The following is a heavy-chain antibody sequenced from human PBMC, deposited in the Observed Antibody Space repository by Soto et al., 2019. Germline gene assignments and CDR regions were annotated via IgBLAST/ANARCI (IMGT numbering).Heavy chain of an antibody. D-gene: IGHD3-10*01. J-gene: IGHJ5*02. Sequence: SETLSLTCTVSGGSISSYYWSWIRQPPGKGLELIGYIYYSGSTNYNPSLKSRVTISVDTSKNQFSLKLSSVTAADTAVYYCARLRDELLWFGELFHWFDPWGQGTLVTVSS. V-gene: IGHV4-59*08. CDR1: GGSISSYY. CDR3: ARLRDELLWFGELFHWFDP. CDR2: IYYSGST.